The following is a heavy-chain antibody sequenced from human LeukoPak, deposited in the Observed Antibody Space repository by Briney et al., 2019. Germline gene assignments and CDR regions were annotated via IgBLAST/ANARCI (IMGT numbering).Heavy chain of an antibody. J-gene: IGHJ5*02. D-gene: IGHD2-2*01. V-gene: IGHV4-61*03. CDR1: GDSVSNGNYY. CDR3: ATVLYCSSTSCTGGWFDP. CDR2: IYYTGKT. Sequence: PSETLSLTCTVSGDSVSNGNYYWSWLRQPPGKALEWIGYIYYTGKTYYNPSLEGRVTILVDTSRNHFSVKLSSVTAADTAVYYCATVLYCSSTSCTGGWFDPWGQGTLVTVSS.